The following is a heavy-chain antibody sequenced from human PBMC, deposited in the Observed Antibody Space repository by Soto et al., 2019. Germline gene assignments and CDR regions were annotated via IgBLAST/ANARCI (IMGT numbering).Heavy chain of an antibody. J-gene: IGHJ6*02. V-gene: IGHV3-30*18. Sequence: GWSLRLSCAASGFTFSSYGMHWVRQAPGKGLEWVAVISYDGSNKYYADSVKGRFTISRDNSKNTLSLQMNSLRAEDTAVYYCAKEWGSSSWYYYYCMAFWAQGTTVTVS. D-gene: IGHD6-6*01. CDR1: GFTFSSYG. CDR3: AKEWGSSSWYYYYCMAF. CDR2: ISYDGSNK.